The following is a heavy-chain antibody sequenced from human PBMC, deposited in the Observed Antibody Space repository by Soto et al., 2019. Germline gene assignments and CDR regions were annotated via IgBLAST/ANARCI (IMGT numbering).Heavy chain of an antibody. J-gene: IGHJ6*02. CDR2: IIPILGIA. CDR3: SREGIVATCGMDV. V-gene: IGHV1-69*08. D-gene: IGHD5-12*01. CDR1: GGTFSSYT. Sequence: QVQLVQSGAEVKKPGSSVKVSCKASGGTFSSYTISWVRQAPGQGLEWMGRIIPILGIANYAQKFQSRVTITADKSTSTVYMELSSLRSEATAVYYCSREGIVATCGMDVWCQGTTVTGSS.